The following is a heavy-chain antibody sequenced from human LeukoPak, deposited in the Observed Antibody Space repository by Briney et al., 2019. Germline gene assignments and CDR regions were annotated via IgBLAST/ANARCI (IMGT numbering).Heavy chain of an antibody. J-gene: IGHJ6*03. V-gene: IGHV5-51*01. D-gene: IGHD5-18*01. Sequence: GESLKISCKGSGSSFTSYWIGWVRQMPGKGLEWMGIIYPGDSDTRYSPSFQGQVTISADKSISTAYLQWSSLKASDTAMYYCARLNVDTAMVNNYYYMDVWGKGTTVTVSS. CDR2: IYPGDSDT. CDR3: ARLNVDTAMVNNYYYMDV. CDR1: GSSFTSYW.